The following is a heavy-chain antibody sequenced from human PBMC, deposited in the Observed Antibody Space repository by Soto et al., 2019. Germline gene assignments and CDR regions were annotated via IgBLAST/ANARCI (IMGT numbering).Heavy chain of an antibody. CDR1: GYTFTSYG. Sequence: QVQLVQSGAEVKKPGASVKVSCKASGYTFTSYGISWVRQAPGQGLEWMGWISAYNGNTNYAQKLQGRVTMNTDTSTSKAYMELKRLRSDDTAVYYCGRASGSAYWFDPWGQGTLGTVSS. D-gene: IGHD1-26*01. CDR2: ISAYNGNT. CDR3: GRASGSAYWFDP. J-gene: IGHJ5*02. V-gene: IGHV1-18*01.